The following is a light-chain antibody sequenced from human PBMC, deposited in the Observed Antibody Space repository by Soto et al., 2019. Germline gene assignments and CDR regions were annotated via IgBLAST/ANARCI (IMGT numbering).Light chain of an antibody. V-gene: IGLV1-47*01. J-gene: IGLJ7*01. Sequence: QSVLTQPPSASGTPGQSLTISCSGSSSNIGSHFVYWYHHLPGTAPKLLIFRDGQRPSGVPARFFGSKSCTSASLAITGLRSEDEADYYCAVWDQSLTGWVFGGGTQLTVL. CDR1: SSNIGSHF. CDR2: RDG. CDR3: AVWDQSLTGWV.